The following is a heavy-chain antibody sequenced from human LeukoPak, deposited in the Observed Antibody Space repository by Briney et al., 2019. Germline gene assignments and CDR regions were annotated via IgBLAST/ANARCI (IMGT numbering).Heavy chain of an antibody. CDR3: ARPTTNYYYYGMDV. D-gene: IGHD1-26*01. V-gene: IGHV1-69*01. CDR2: IIPIFGTA. CDR1: GGTFSSYA. Sequence: SVRVSCKASGGTFSSYAISWVRQAPGQGLEWMGGIIPIFGTANYAQKFQGRVTITADESTSTAYMELSSLRSEDTAVYYCARPTTNYYYYGMDVWGQGTTVTVSS. J-gene: IGHJ6*02.